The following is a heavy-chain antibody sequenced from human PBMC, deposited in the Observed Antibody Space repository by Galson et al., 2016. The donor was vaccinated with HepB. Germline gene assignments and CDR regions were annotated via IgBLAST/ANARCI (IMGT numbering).Heavy chain of an antibody. V-gene: IGHV6-1*01. Sequence: CAISGDSVSRNSAAWNWIRQSPSRGLEWLGRTYYKSKWYNDYADSVESRISIKPDTSKNQFSLQLNSVAAEDTAVYYCARGKRCSAASCYDFDSWGQGTTVTVSS. CDR1: GDSVSRNSAA. CDR3: ARGKRCSAASCYDFDS. CDR2: TYYKSKWYN. D-gene: IGHD2-15*01. J-gene: IGHJ4*03.